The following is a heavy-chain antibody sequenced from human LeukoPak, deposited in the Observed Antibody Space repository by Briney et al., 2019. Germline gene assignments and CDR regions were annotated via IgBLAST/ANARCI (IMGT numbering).Heavy chain of an antibody. CDR3: ARGGYSSSWDY. CDR2: VHYSGST. J-gene: IGHJ4*02. D-gene: IGHD6-13*01. V-gene: IGHV4-59*01. Sequence: SETLSLTCIVSGGSISSNYWSWMRQPPGKGLEWIGHVHYSGSTSYNPSLKSRVTISVDTSKNHFSLKLSSVTAADTAVYYCARGGYSSSWDYWGQGTLVTVSS. CDR1: GGSISSNY.